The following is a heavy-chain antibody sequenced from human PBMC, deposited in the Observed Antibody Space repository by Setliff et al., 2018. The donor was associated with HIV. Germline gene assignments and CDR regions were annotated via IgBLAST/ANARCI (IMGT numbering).Heavy chain of an antibody. CDR3: ARPLLRTNTVYGILGNWFDS. D-gene: IGHD2-8*01. CDR1: GFTLSTYW. J-gene: IGHJ5*01. V-gene: IGHV3-7*03. CDR2: IKEDGGGK. Sequence: PGGSLRLSCAASGFTLSTYWMSWVRQSPGKGLEWVANIKEDGGGKYYMDSVKGRFTISRDNAKNSLFLQMNSLRVEDTAVYYCARPLLRTNTVYGILGNWFDSWGRGTLVTVSS.